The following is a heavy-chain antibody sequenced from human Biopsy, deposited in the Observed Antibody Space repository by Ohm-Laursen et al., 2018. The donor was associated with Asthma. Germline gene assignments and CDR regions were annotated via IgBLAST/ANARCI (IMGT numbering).Heavy chain of an antibody. Sequence: SLRLSCAASRFTYEMHRVRQAPGKGLEWVAVISYDGSSIYYADSVEGRFTISRDNSKNTLSLQMNSLTAEDTAVYYCAREGVAGTHIEDWGQGTLVTVSS. CDR3: AREGVAGTHIED. CDR1: RFTYE. J-gene: IGHJ4*02. CDR2: ISYDGSSI. V-gene: IGHV3-30-3*01. D-gene: IGHD6-19*01.